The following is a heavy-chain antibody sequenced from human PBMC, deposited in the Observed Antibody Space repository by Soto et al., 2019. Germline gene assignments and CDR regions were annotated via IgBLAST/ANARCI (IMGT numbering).Heavy chain of an antibody. J-gene: IGHJ6*02. D-gene: IGHD3-22*01. Sequence: PGGSLRLSCAASGFTFSTYWMSWVRQAPGKGLEWVANIKEDGSEKYYVDSVEGRFTISRDNAKNSLYLQMTSLRAEDTALYYCARGWGYFDSSGFPYLYAMDVWDQGTTVTVSS. V-gene: IGHV3-7*01. CDR2: IKEDGSEK. CDR1: GFTFSTYW. CDR3: ARGWGYFDSSGFPYLYAMDV.